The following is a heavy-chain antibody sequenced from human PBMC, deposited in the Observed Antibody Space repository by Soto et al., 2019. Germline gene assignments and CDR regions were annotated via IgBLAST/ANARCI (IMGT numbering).Heavy chain of an antibody. CDR2: IYYSGST. CDR3: ARVFFHYCSSWYGAFDI. D-gene: IGHD6-13*01. J-gene: IGHJ3*02. CDR1: GGSISSGGYY. V-gene: IGHV4-31*03. Sequence: SETLSLTCTVSGGSISSGGYYWSWIRQHPGKGLEWIGYIYYSGSTYYNPSLKSRVTISVDTSKNQFSLKLSSVTAADTAVYYCARVFFHYCSSWYGAFDIWGQGTMVTVSS.